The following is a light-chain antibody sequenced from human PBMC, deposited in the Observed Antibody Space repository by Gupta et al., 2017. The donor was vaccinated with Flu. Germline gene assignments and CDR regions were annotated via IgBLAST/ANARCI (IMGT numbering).Light chain of an antibody. Sequence: DIVMLHSPDFLPVPLRERATTNCTSSQSVLYSSNNKNYLAWYQQKPGQPPRLLIYWASTRESGVPDRFSGSGSGTDFNLNISSLQDEDVAVDYCKQYYGTPYSCGQGTKLEIK. CDR2: WAS. V-gene: IGKV4-1*01. CDR1: QSVLYSSNNKNY. CDR3: KQYYGTPYS. J-gene: IGKJ2*03.